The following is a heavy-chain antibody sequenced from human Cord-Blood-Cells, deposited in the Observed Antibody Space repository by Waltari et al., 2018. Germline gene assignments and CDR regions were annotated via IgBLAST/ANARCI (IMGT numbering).Heavy chain of an antibody. CDR3: ARVGGWGPLVQYYFDY. Sequence: QVQLVQSGAEVKKPGASVKVSCKASGYTFTSYAMHWVRQAPGQRLEWMGWINAGNGNTKYSQKFQGRVTITRDTSASTAYMELSSLRSEDTAVYYCARVGGWGPLVQYYFDYWGQGTLVTVSP. CDR1: GYTFTSYA. D-gene: IGHD3-16*01. V-gene: IGHV1-3*01. J-gene: IGHJ4*02. CDR2: INAGNGNT.